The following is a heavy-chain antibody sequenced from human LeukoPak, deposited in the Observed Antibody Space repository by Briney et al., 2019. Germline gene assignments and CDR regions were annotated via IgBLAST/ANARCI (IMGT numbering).Heavy chain of an antibody. Sequence: GGSLRLSCAASGFTFSSYAMSWVRQAPGKGLEWVSAISGSGGSTYYADSVKGRFAISRDNSKNTLYLQMNSQRAEDTAVYYCAKDQAYYYGSGSYYTPNWFDPWGQGTLATVSS. D-gene: IGHD3-10*01. J-gene: IGHJ5*02. CDR2: ISGSGGST. V-gene: IGHV3-23*01. CDR3: AKDQAYYYGSGSYYTPNWFDP. CDR1: GFTFSSYA.